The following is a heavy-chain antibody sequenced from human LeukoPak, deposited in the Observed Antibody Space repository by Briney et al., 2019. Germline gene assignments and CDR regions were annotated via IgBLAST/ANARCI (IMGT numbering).Heavy chain of an antibody. J-gene: IGHJ4*02. CDR3: ARTPPKGDIDY. CDR2: MSASSGNT. Sequence: ASVKVSCKAPGYTFTSYDINWVRQATGQGLEWLGWMSASSGNTGYAQKFQGRVSMTRATSISTAYLELSSLTFEDTAVYYCARTPPKGDIDYWGQGTLVTVSS. D-gene: IGHD2-21*02. V-gene: IGHV1-8*01. CDR1: GYTFTSYD.